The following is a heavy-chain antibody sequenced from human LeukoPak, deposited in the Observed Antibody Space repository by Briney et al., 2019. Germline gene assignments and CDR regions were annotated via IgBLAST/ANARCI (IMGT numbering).Heavy chain of an antibody. J-gene: IGHJ5*02. CDR3: ARGGYCSGGSCSQINWFDP. CDR1: GGSFSGYY. D-gene: IGHD2-15*01. V-gene: IGHV4-34*01. CDR2: INHSGST. Sequence: SETPSLTCAVYGGSFSGYYWSWIRQPPGKGLEWIGEINHSGSTNYNPSLKSRVTISVDTSKNQFSLKLSSVTAADTAVYYCARGGYCSGGSCSQINWFDPWGQGTLVTVSS.